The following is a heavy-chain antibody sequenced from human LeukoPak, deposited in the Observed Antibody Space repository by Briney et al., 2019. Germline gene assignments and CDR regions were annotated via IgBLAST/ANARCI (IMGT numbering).Heavy chain of an antibody. CDR2: ISHSGST. V-gene: IGHV4-59*01. J-gene: IGHJ4*02. D-gene: IGHD6-19*01. Sequence: SETLSLTCTVSGASISNYYWSWIRQPPGKGLEWIWYISHSGSTNYNPSLKSRVTISLDTSKNQFSLKLTSVTAADTAVYYCGRVRDAVAGRPYYLDYWGQGTLVTVSS. CDR1: GASISNYY. CDR3: GRVRDAVAGRPYYLDY.